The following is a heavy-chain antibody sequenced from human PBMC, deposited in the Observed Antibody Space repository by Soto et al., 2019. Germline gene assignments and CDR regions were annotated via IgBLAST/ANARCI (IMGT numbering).Heavy chain of an antibody. V-gene: IGHV3-15*01. CDR1: GFTFSNAW. CDR3: TTAGGADSSGWYGDY. J-gene: IGHJ4*02. CDR2: IKSKTDGGTT. D-gene: IGHD6-19*01. Sequence: GGSLRLSCAASGFTFSNAWMSWVRQAPGKGLEWVGRIKSKTDGGTTDYAAPVKGRFTISRDDSKNTLYLQMNSLKTEDTAVYYCTTAGGADSSGWYGDYWGQGTLVTVSS.